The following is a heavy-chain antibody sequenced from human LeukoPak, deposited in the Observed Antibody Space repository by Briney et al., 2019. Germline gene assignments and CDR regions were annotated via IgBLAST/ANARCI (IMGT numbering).Heavy chain of an antibody. J-gene: IGHJ5*02. CDR1: GYTFTSYD. D-gene: IGHD6-19*01. Sequence: ASVTVSCKASGYTFTSYDINWVRQATGQGLEWMGWMNPNSGNTGYAQKFQGRVTLTRNTSISTAYMELSSLISEDTAVYYCARMSRESSDSPVNWFDPWGQGTLVTVSS. V-gene: IGHV1-8*03. CDR3: ARMSRESSDSPVNWFDP. CDR2: MNPNSGNT.